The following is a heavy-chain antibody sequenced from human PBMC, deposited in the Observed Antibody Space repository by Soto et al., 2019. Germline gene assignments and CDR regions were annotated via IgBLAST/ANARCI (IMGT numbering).Heavy chain of an antibody. Sequence: GASVKVSCKASGYTFTSYGISWVRQAPGQGLEWMGWISAYNGNTNYAQKLQGRVTMTTDTSTSTAYMELRSLRSDDTAVYYCARDVSPMVRGALNWFDPRGQGTLVTVSS. D-gene: IGHD3-10*01. J-gene: IGHJ5*02. CDR2: ISAYNGNT. V-gene: IGHV1-18*01. CDR3: ARDVSPMVRGALNWFDP. CDR1: GYTFTSYG.